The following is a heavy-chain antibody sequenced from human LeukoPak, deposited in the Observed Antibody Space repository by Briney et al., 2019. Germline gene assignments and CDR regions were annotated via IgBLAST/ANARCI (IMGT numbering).Heavy chain of an antibody. Sequence: GRSLRLSCAASGFAFSSYGMHWVRQAPGKGLEWVAVISYDGSNKYYADSVKGRFTISRDNSKNTLYLQMNSLRAEDTAVYYCARDNAFRSSWTPGDYYYGMDVWGQGTTVTVSS. CDR1: GFAFSSYG. V-gene: IGHV3-33*05. D-gene: IGHD6-13*01. CDR2: ISYDGSNK. J-gene: IGHJ6*02. CDR3: ARDNAFRSSWTPGDYYYGMDV.